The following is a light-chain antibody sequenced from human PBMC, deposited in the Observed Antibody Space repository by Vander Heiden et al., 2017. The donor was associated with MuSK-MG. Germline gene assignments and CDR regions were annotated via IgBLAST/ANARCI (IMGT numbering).Light chain of an antibody. CDR2: DAS. CDR1: QDVSRY. CDR3: QQRSNWPFT. Sequence: IVFTQSPTTLSFSPGERAHLPFRARQDVSRYFTWYPQEPGPAPRLLMYDASNRATSIAARFSGSGAGTDFTLTISSLEPEYVAVYYCQQRSNWPFTFGGGTKVEIK. J-gene: IGKJ4*01. V-gene: IGKV3-11*01.